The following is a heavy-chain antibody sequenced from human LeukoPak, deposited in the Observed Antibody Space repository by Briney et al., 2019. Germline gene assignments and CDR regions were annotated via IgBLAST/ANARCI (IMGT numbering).Heavy chain of an antibody. CDR3: ARESGDSSWPYLYYCMDV. D-gene: IGHD6-13*01. Sequence: GGSRRLSCAASGFTFSSYSMNWVRQAPGNWLEWVSSILSSSTYIYYADSGKGRFTISRDNAKNSVYLQMNSLRAEDTAVYYCARESGDSSWPYLYYCMDVWGQGTTVTVSS. J-gene: IGHJ6*02. V-gene: IGHV3-21*01. CDR1: GFTFSSYS. CDR2: ILSSSTYI.